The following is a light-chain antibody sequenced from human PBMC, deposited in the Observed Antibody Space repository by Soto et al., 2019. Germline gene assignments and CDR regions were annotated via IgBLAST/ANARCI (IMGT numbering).Light chain of an antibody. CDR2: RNN. J-gene: IGLJ2*01. CDR1: SSNIGSNY. Sequence: QAVVTQTPSASGTPGQRVTISCSGSSSNIGSNYVYWYQQLPGTAPKLLIYRNNQRPSGVPDRFSGSKSGTSASLAISGLRSVDEADYYCAAWDDSLSGPVFGGGTKVTVL. V-gene: IGLV1-47*01. CDR3: AAWDDSLSGPV.